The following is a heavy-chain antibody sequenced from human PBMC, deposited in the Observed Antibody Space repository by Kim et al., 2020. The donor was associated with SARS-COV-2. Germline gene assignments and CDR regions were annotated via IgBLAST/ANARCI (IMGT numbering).Heavy chain of an antibody. Sequence: GVSTSKANVRAAEYAASLQGRFTISRDDSKSIAYLKMNSLKTEDTAVYYCTRDPVLRYFDCLAYDPHFDYCGQGTLVTVSS. J-gene: IGHJ4*02. D-gene: IGHD3-9*01. CDR3: TRDPVLRYFDCLAYDPHFDY. CDR2: STSKANVRAA. V-gene: IGHV3-49*02.